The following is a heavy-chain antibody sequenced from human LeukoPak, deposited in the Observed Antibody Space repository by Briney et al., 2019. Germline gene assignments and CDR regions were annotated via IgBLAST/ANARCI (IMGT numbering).Heavy chain of an antibody. Sequence: PGGSLRLSSAVSGFTLSSYWMQWVRQTPGKGLVWVSHINSDGSSTSYADSVKGRFTISRDNAKNTLYLQMNSLRAEDTAVYYCARLYSSGWPDYCGQGTLVTVSS. CDR1: GFTLSSYW. D-gene: IGHD6-19*01. CDR2: INSDGSST. CDR3: ARLYSSGWPDY. J-gene: IGHJ4*02. V-gene: IGHV3-74*01.